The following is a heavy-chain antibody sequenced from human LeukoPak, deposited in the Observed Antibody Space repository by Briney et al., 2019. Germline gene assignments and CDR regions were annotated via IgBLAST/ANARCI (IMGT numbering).Heavy chain of an antibody. D-gene: IGHD5-12*01. J-gene: IGHJ4*02. CDR3: ARGGRGDSGYDY. V-gene: IGHV1-69*13. CDR2: IIPIFGTA. Sequence: SVKVSCKASGGTFSSYAISWVRQTPGQGLEWMGGIIPIFGTANYAQKFQGRVTITADESTSTAYMELSSLRSEDTAVYYCARGGRGDSGYDYWGQGTLVTVSS. CDR1: GGTFSSYA.